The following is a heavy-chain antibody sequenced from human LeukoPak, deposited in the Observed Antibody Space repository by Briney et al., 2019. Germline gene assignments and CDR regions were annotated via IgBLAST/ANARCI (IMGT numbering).Heavy chain of an antibody. J-gene: IGHJ4*02. Sequence: GGSLRLSCAASGFTFSIYGMSWVRQAPGKGLEWVAKIKPDGSEKYYVDSVKGRFTISRDNAKNSLYLHMNSLRAEDTAVYYCTREHWWRQEYWDQGTLVTVSS. V-gene: IGHV3-7*01. D-gene: IGHD2-8*02. CDR1: GFTFSIYG. CDR3: TREHWWRQEY. CDR2: IKPDGSEK.